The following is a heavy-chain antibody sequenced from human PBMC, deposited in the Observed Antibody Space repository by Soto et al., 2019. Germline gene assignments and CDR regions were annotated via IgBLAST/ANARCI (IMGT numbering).Heavy chain of an antibody. J-gene: IGHJ6*02. Sequence: LRLSCAASGFTFSSYGMHWVRQAPGKGLEWVAVIWYDGSNKYYADSVKGRFTISRDNSKNTLYLQMNSLRAEDTAVYYCARETVCSGGSCYYYYYGMDVWGQGTTVTVSS. D-gene: IGHD2-15*01. CDR1: GFTFSSYG. CDR3: ARETVCSGGSCYYYYYGMDV. CDR2: IWYDGSNK. V-gene: IGHV3-33*01.